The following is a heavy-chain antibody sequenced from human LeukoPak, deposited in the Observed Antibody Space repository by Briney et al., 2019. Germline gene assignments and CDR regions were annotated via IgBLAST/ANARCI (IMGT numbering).Heavy chain of an antibody. Sequence: GGSLRLSCAASGFTVSSNYMSWVRQAPGKGLEWVAVISYDGSKKYYADSVKGRFTISRENSKNTLWLQMNSLRAEDTAVYYCARLHYDVLTGPFDYWGQGTLVTVSS. CDR2: ISYDGSKK. CDR1: GFTVSSNY. J-gene: IGHJ4*02. D-gene: IGHD3-9*01. V-gene: IGHV3-30*03. CDR3: ARLHYDVLTGPFDY.